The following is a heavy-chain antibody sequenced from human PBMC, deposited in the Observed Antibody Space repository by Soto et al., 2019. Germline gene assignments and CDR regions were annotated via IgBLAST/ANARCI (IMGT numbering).Heavy chain of an antibody. J-gene: IGHJ6*02. CDR3: ARVPVVVVAATRYYYYGMDV. V-gene: IGHV1-69*06. CDR1: GGTFSSYA. Sequence: QVPLVQSGAEVKKPGSSVKVSCKASGGTFSSYAISWVRQAPGQGLEWMGGIIPIFGTANYAQKFQGRVTITADKSTSTAYMELSSLRSEDTAVYYCARVPVVVVAATRYYYYGMDVWGQGTTVTVSS. CDR2: IIPIFGTA. D-gene: IGHD2-15*01.